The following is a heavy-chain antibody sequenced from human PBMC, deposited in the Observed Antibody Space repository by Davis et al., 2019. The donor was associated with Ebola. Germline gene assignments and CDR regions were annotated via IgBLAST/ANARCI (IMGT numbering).Heavy chain of an antibody. V-gene: IGHV4-39*07. Sequence: PSETLSLTCTVSGGSISSGSYYWGWVRQPPGKGLEWVASVYYSGSTYYNPSLKSRATVSADTSKNQFSLKLNSVTAADTAMYFCAERGGSVWGQGTLVTVSS. CDR2: VYYSGST. CDR1: GGSISSGSYY. J-gene: IGHJ4*02. CDR3: AERGGSV. D-gene: IGHD3-16*01.